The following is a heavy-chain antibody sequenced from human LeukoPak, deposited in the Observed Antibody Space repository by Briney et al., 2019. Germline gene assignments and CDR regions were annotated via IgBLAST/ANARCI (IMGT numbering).Heavy chain of an antibody. CDR1: GYSFTSYW. CDR3: ARQDYDILTGYYHPDY. Sequence: GESLKISCKGSGYSFTSYWIGWVRQMPGKGLEWMGIIYPGDSDTRYSPSFQGQVTISADKSISTAYLQWSSLKASDTAMHYCARQDYDILTGYYHPDYWGQGTLVTVSS. J-gene: IGHJ4*02. CDR2: IYPGDSDT. V-gene: IGHV5-51*01. D-gene: IGHD3-9*01.